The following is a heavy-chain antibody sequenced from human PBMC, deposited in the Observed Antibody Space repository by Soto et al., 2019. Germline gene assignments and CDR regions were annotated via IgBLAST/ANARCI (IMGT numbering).Heavy chain of an antibody. J-gene: IGHJ4*02. V-gene: IGHV1-69*01. Sequence: QVPLVQSGAEVKKPGSSVKVSCKASGGTFSSYSISWVRQAPGQGLEWMGAIIPMFGTANYAQKFQGRVTISADENTSTAYMELSSLRSDDTAVYWCAIEYSSSAPYYPIGYWGQGTLVTVSS. CDR1: GGTFSSYS. CDR3: AIEYSSSAPYYPIGY. D-gene: IGHD6-6*01. CDR2: IIPMFGTA.